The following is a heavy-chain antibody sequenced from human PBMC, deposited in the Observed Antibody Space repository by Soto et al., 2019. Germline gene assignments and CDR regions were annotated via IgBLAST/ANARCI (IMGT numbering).Heavy chain of an antibody. V-gene: IGHV3-7*01. J-gene: IGHJ4*02. CDR2: INLDGSEK. D-gene: IGHD2-21*02. CDR1: GFTFSDYW. CDR3: ATGGVPGDHGRHVH. Sequence: GGSLRLSCAASGFTFSDYWMSWVRQAPGKGLEWVANINLDGSEKYYVDSVKGRFTISRDNAKSSLHLQMDSLTAEDAAVYHCATGGVPGDHGRHVHWGQGALVTVSS.